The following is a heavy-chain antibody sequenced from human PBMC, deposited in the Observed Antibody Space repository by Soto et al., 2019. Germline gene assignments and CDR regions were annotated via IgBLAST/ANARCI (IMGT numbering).Heavy chain of an antibody. D-gene: IGHD3-10*01. CDR3: ARVGPYDSQSYMFRYYRFDP. CDR1: GFSVRSSQ. CDR2: IFSDGTT. Sequence: EVQLVESGGGLIQPGGSLRLSCAASGFSVRSSQMSWVRQAPGKGLEWVSIIFSDGTTHYGVSVKGRFTISRDSARNTVYLQMNGLRVDDTAVNYWARVGPYDSQSYMFRYYRFDPWGQGTQVTVSS. J-gene: IGHJ5*02. V-gene: IGHV3-53*01.